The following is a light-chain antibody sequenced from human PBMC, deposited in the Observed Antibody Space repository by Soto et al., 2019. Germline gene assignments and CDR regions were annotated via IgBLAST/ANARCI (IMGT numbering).Light chain of an antibody. V-gene: IGKV1-5*01. CDR3: QHYDVYPYT. J-gene: IGKJ2*01. CDR2: QAS. Sequence: DIQMTQSPSTLSASVGDRVTITCRASQTVVNLAWYQQKPGKVPKLLIFQASTLETGVPSRFSGSGAGTEFTLSITSPQPDDFATYYCQHYDVYPYTFGQGTKLEIK. CDR1: QTVVN.